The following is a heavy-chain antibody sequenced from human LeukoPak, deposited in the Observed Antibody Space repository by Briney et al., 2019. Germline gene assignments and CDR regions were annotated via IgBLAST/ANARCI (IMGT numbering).Heavy chain of an antibody. CDR1: GFTVSTNY. Sequence: GSLRLSCAASGFTVSTNYMSWVRQAPGKGLEWVSVIYSDGRTYYADSVKGRFTISRDNSKNTLYLQMNSVRAEDTAVYYCARDSGRCDVFDIWGQGTMVTVSS. V-gene: IGHV3-53*01. CDR3: ARDSGRCDVFDI. CDR2: IYSDGRT. J-gene: IGHJ3*02. D-gene: IGHD3-10*01.